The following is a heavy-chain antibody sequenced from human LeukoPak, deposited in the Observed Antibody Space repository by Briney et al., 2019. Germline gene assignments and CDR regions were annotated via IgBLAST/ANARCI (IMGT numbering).Heavy chain of an antibody. CDR2: ISAYNGNT. CDR1: GYTFTSYG. Sequence: ASVKVSCKASGYTFTSYGISWVRQAPGQGLEWMGWISAYNGNTNYAQKFQGRVTITADESTSTAYMELSSLRSEDTAVYYCARAVRDYDFWSGYSDYYYYMDVWGKGTTVTVSS. V-gene: IGHV1-18*01. D-gene: IGHD3-3*01. CDR3: ARAVRDYDFWSGYSDYYYYMDV. J-gene: IGHJ6*03.